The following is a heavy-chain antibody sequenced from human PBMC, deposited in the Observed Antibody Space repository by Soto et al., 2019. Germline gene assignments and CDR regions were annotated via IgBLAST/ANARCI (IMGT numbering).Heavy chain of an antibody. J-gene: IGHJ6*02. CDR2: IWYDGSNK. CDR3: ARPYGDYVAEEYYYGMDV. Sequence: QVQLVESGGGVVQPGRSLRLSCAASGFTFSSYGMHWVRQAPGKGLEWVAVIWYDGSNKYYADSVKGRFTISRDNSKNTLYLQMNSLRAEDTAVYYCARPYGDYVAEEYYYGMDVWGQGTTVTVSS. V-gene: IGHV3-33*01. CDR1: GFTFSSYG. D-gene: IGHD4-17*01.